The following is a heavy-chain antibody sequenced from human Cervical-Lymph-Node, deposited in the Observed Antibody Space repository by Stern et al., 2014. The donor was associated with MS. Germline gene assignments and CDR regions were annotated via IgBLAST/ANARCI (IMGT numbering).Heavy chain of an antibody. V-gene: IGHV3-23*04. J-gene: IGHJ4*02. CDR3: AKVYGSGPFDY. D-gene: IGHD6-19*01. Sequence: EVQLVQSGGTLVQPGGSLRLPWAASGFPFSSYAMSWVRQAPGKGREWVSVISGSDGSTFYADSVKGRFTISRDNSKNTLFLQMNSLRAEDTAVYYCAKVYGSGPFDYWGQGTLVTVSS. CDR1: GFPFSSYA. CDR2: ISGSDGST.